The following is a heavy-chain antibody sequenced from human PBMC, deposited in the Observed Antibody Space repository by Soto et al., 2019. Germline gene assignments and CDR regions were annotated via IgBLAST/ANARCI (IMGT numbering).Heavy chain of an antibody. Sequence: GGSLRLSCAASGFTFSDYYMSWIRQAPGKGLEWVSYISSSGSTIYYADSVKGRFTTSRDNAKNSLYLQMNSLRAEDTAVYYCARTIQLWFRFDYWGQGTLVTVSS. J-gene: IGHJ4*02. CDR1: GFTFSDYY. V-gene: IGHV3-11*01. CDR2: ISSSGSTI. D-gene: IGHD5-18*01. CDR3: ARTIQLWFRFDY.